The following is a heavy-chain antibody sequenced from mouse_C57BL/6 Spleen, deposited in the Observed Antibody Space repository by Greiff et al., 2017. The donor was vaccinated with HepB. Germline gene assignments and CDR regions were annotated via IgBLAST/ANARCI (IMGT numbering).Heavy chain of an antibody. CDR3: ARLITTVVAPYFDY. CDR2: ISSGGSYT. V-gene: IGHV5-6*01. CDR1: GFTFSSYG. J-gene: IGHJ2*01. D-gene: IGHD1-1*01. Sequence: EVHLVESGGDLVKPGGSLKLSCAASGFTFSSYGMSWVRQTPDKRLEWVATISSGGSYTYSPDSVKGRFPISRDNAKNTLYLQMSSLKSEDTAMYYCARLITTVVAPYFDYWGQGTTLTVSS.